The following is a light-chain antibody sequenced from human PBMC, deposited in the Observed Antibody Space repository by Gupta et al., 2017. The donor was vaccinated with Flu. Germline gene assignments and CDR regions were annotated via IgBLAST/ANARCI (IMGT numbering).Light chain of an antibody. J-gene: IGKJ4*01. V-gene: IGKV3-11*01. Sequence: EIVLTQSPATLSLSLGERATLSCRASQSVSSYLAWYQQKPGQAPRLLIYDAANRCKGIPARCFGSGSCTEFSLTISSREPEDVVVYYCQQRSNCPHLTFGEGTKVEIK. CDR3: QQRSNCPHLT. CDR2: DAA. CDR1: QSVSSY.